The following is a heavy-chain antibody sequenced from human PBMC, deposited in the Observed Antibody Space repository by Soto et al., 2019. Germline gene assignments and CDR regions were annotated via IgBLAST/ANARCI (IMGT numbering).Heavy chain of an antibody. CDR1: GFSFSSYW. Sequence: GGSLRLSCTASGFSFSSYWMHWVRQVPGKGLVWVSRINGDGSSVNYADSVQGRFTIFRDNAKNSLYLQMNSLRAEDTGVYYCARDFISGVIPLGYWGQGTLVTVSS. CDR3: ARDFISGVIPLGY. CDR2: INGDGSSV. V-gene: IGHV3-74*01. D-gene: IGHD3-10*01. J-gene: IGHJ4*02.